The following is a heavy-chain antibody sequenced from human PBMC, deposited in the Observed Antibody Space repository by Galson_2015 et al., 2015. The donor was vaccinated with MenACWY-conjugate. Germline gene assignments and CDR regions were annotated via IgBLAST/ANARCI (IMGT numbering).Heavy chain of an antibody. J-gene: IGHJ4*02. CDR2: IYDSGTT. V-gene: IGHV4-61*08. D-gene: IGHD2/OR15-2a*01. CDR3: AREFSY. CDR1: GGSASSSGYY. Sequence: ETLSLTCTVSGGSASSSGYYWTWIRQPPGKGLEWIGLIYDSGTTEYNPSLKGRVTISLDTSKNQVSLKLSSVTAADTAVYYCAREFSYWGQGTLVTVSS.